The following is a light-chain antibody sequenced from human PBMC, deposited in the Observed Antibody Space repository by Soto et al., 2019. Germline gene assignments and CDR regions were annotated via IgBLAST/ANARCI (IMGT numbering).Light chain of an antibody. CDR1: QSVNIY. CDR3: QQYDDWLRLT. CDR2: GAS. Sequence: EIVMTQSPATLSVSPGERATLSCRASQSVNIYLAWYQQKPGQAPRFLIFGASSRATGIPARFSGSGSGTEFNLTISSLQSEDFAVYFCQQYDDWLRLTFGGGTKVEIK. V-gene: IGKV3D-15*01. J-gene: IGKJ4*01.